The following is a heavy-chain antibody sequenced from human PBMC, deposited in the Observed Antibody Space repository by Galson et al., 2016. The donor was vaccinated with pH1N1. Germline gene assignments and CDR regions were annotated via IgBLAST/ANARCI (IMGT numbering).Heavy chain of an antibody. V-gene: IGHV3-23*01. J-gene: IGHJ4*02. Sequence: SLRLSCAGSGFTFSNFALSWVRQAPGKGLYWVSTLSGSSSVTYYGDSVKGRFTSSRDTSKNTLFLQMNSLRPEDTAVYYCATGGDYAFLHWGQGALVTVSS. D-gene: IGHD3-3*01. CDR2: LSGSSSVT. CDR3: ATGGDYAFLH. CDR1: GFTFSNFA.